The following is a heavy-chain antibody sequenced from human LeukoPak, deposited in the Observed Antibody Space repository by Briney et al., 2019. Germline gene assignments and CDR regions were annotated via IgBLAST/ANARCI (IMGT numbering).Heavy chain of an antibody. V-gene: IGHV3-48*03. D-gene: IGHD5-18*01. CDR1: GFTFRSYE. CDR3: AREGNSYGYPFDY. Sequence: GGSLRLSCAASGFTFRSYEMNWVRQAPGKGLGWVAYISSSGSTIYYGDSVKGRFTISRDNARSSLYLQMNSLRGEDTAVYYCAREGNSYGYPFDYWGQGTLVTVSS. J-gene: IGHJ4*02. CDR2: ISSSGSTI.